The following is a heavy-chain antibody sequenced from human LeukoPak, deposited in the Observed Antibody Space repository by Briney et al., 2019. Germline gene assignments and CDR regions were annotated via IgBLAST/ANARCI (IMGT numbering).Heavy chain of an antibody. V-gene: IGHV3-21*05. Sequence: SGGSLRLSCAASEFTFSLYAMNWVRQAPGKGLEWVSYINDVSGDIHYADSVKSRFTISRDNAKNTLYLQMNSLRAEDTAVYYCARDTFQPGLIDYWGQGTLVTVSS. CDR1: EFTFSLYA. CDR3: ARDTFQPGLIDY. D-gene: IGHD2-2*01. CDR2: INDVSGDI. J-gene: IGHJ4*02.